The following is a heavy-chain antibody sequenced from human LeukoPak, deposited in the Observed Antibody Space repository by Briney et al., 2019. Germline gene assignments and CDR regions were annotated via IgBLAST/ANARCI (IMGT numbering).Heavy chain of an antibody. D-gene: IGHD3-16*01. CDR2: IYYSGRT. J-gene: IGHJ4*02. CDR3: ARVGLGGYFDF. V-gene: IGHV4-59*01. CDR1: GGSISTDY. Sequence: SETLSLTCTVSGGSISTDYWSWIRQPPGKGLEWIGYIYYSGRTNYSPSLKSRVTISVDTSKNQFSLKLSSVTAADTAVYYCARVGLGGYFDFGARVTLVTVSS.